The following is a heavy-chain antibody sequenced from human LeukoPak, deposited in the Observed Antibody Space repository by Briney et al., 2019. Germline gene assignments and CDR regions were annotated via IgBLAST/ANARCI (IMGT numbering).Heavy chain of an antibody. CDR1: GFTFRSYA. J-gene: IGHJ4*02. V-gene: IGHV3-30-3*01. Sequence: GGSLRLSCAASGFTFRSYAMHWVRQAPGKGLEWVAVISYDGSNKYYADSVKGRFTISRDNSKNTLYLQMNSLRAEDTAVYYCARDGYIVVVTAMRGDYFDYWGQGTLVTVSS. D-gene: IGHD2-21*02. CDR2: ISYDGSNK. CDR3: ARDGYIVVVTAMRGDYFDY.